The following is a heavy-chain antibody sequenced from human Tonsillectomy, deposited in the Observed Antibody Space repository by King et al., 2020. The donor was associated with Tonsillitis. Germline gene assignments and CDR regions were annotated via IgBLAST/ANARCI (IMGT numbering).Heavy chain of an antibody. CDR3: ASDFTIFGVVADAFDI. J-gene: IGHJ3*02. D-gene: IGHD3-3*01. Sequence: VPLQESGPGLVKPSQTLSLTCTVSGGSISSGGYYWSWIRQRPGQGLEWIGYIYYSGSTYYNPSLKSRLTISVDTSKNQFSLKLSSVTAADTAVYYCASDFTIFGVVADAFDIWGQGTMVTVSA. V-gene: IGHV4-31*03. CDR1: GGSISSGGYY. CDR2: IYYSGST.